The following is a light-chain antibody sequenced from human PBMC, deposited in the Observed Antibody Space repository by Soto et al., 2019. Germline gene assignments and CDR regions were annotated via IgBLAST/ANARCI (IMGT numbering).Light chain of an antibody. Sequence: EIVLTQSPGTLSLSPGERATLSCRASQSISNNYLSWYQQKPGQAPRLLIYLASTRAAGIPDRFSGSGSGTDFTLTISRLEREDVAVYYCQQDGDSPPRYPFGQGTKLEI. CDR1: QSISNNY. CDR3: QQDGDSPPRYP. V-gene: IGKV3-20*01. J-gene: IGKJ2*01. CDR2: LAS.